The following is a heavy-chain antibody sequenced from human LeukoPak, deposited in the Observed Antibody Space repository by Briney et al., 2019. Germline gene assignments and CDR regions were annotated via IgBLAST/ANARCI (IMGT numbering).Heavy chain of an antibody. J-gene: IGHJ4*02. D-gene: IGHD2-15*01. CDR3: ARGSFCSGGSCYPLFDY. V-gene: IGHV3-53*01. CDR2: IYSDGAT. Sequence: GGSLRLSCAASGXTVSSNYMNRFYMNWVRQAPGKGLEWVSGIYSDGATYYADSVKGRFAISRDNSKNTLYLQMNSLRAEDTAVYYCARGSFCSGGSCYPLFDYWGQGTLVTVSS. CDR1: GXTVSSNY.